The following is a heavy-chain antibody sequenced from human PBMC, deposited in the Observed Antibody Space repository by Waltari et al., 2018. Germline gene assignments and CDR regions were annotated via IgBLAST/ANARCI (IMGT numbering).Heavy chain of an antibody. CDR1: GFTFSSYA. CDR3: ANPSQYGEEIDY. V-gene: IGHV3-23*01. CDR2: ISGRGGRT. Sequence: EVQLLESGGGLVQPGGSLRLSCAASGFTFSSYAMSWVRQAPGKGLGGGSGISGRGGRTYYADSVKGRFTISRDNSKNTLYLQMNSLRAEDTAVYYCANPSQYGEEIDYWGQGTLVTVSS. D-gene: IGHD2-21*01. J-gene: IGHJ4*02.